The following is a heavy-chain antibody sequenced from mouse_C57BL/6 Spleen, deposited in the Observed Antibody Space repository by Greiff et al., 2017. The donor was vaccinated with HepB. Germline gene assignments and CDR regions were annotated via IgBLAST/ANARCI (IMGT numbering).Heavy chain of an antibody. CDR3: ASYGYDFYYFDD. D-gene: IGHD2-2*01. CDR1: GYTFTDYY. V-gene: IGHV1-26*01. CDR2: INPNNGGT. J-gene: IGHJ2*01. Sequence: VQLQQSGPELVKPGASVKISCKASGYTFTDYYMNWVKQSHGKSLEWIGDINPNNGGTSYNQKFKGKATLTVDKSSSTAYMELRSLTSEDTAVYYCASYGYDFYYFDDWGQGTTLTVSS.